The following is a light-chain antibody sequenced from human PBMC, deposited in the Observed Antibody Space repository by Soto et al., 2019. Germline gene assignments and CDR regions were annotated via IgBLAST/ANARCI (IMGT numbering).Light chain of an antibody. CDR1: SSNIGNNY. J-gene: IGLJ1*01. V-gene: IGLV1-51*01. Sequence: QSVLTQPPSVSAAPGQKVTISCSGSSSNIGNNYVSWYQQLPGTAPKLLIYDNNKRSSGIPDRFSGSKSGTSATLGITGLQTGDEADYYCGTWDSSLGAVVFGTGTKLTVL. CDR3: GTWDSSLGAVV. CDR2: DNN.